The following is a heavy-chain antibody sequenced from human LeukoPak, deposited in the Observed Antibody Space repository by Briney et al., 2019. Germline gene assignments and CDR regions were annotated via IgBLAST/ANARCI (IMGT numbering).Heavy chain of an antibody. Sequence: PGGSLRLSCAASGFTFSSHWMNWVRQAPGKGLEWVANINREGSDKNYADSVKGRFTISRDNTKNSLYLEINSLRAEDTAVYYCACNLGSQQFDYWGQGTLVTVSS. V-gene: IGHV3-7*01. CDR3: ACNLGSQQFDY. J-gene: IGHJ4*02. CDR1: GFTFSSHW. CDR2: INREGSDK. D-gene: IGHD2/OR15-2a*01.